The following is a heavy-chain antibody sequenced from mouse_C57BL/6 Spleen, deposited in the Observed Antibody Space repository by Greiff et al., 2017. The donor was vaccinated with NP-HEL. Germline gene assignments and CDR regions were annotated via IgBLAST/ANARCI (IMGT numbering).Heavy chain of an antibody. J-gene: IGHJ3*01. V-gene: IGHV5-6*01. CDR1: GFTFNNYG. D-gene: IGHD2-1*01. CDR2: ISNGGTYT. CDR3: TRHYGNYVGAY. Sequence: VQLKESGGDLVKPGGSLKLSCAASGFTFNNYGMSWVRQTPDQRLEWVATISNGGTYTYYPDSVKGRFTISKDNARNTLYLQMSSLQSEDTAIYSCTRHYGNYVGAYWGQGTLVTVSA.